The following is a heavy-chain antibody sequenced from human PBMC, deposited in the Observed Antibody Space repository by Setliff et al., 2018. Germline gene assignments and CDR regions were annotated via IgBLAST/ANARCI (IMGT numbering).Heavy chain of an antibody. CDR1: GYSFTNYG. J-gene: IGHJ6*03. D-gene: IGHD2-15*01. Sequence: ASVKVSCKAFGYSFTNYGLNWVRQAPGQGLEWMGWISGYDDNTNYAQHLQGRVTITADESTTTAYLELSSLRSEDTAVYYCARVRDCSGGICHRGFHHYMDVWGKGTTVTVSS. V-gene: IGHV1-18*01. CDR3: ARVRDCSGGICHRGFHHYMDV. CDR2: ISGYDDNT.